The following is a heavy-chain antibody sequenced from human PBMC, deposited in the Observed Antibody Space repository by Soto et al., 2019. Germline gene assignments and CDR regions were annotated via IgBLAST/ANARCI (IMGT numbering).Heavy chain of an antibody. D-gene: IGHD3-10*01. CDR2: VIGSGVNV. J-gene: IGHJ4*02. CDR1: GFTFSNYA. Sequence: PGGSLGLCCPASGFTFSNYAINWVRLTPGKRLEWVSSVIGSGVNVFYADSVKGRFTISSDNSKNTVYLEMNSLRADDTAEYFCAKGSAFECKGAICYPFDHWGRGTLVTVSS. CDR3: AKGSAFECKGAICYPFDH. V-gene: IGHV3-23*01.